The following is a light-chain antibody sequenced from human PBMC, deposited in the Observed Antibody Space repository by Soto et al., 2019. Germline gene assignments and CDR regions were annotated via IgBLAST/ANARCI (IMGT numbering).Light chain of an antibody. J-gene: IGKJ4*01. V-gene: IGKV3-20*01. CDR3: QQCSSPPLT. Sequence: EIVWTQSPGTLSLSPGERATLSCRASLSVRNNYVAWYQQKRGQAPRLIIDDASRRATGIPDRFSGSGSGTEFTLTISRLEPEDFAVYYCQQCSSPPLTFGGGTKVEIK. CDR1: LSVRNNY. CDR2: DAS.